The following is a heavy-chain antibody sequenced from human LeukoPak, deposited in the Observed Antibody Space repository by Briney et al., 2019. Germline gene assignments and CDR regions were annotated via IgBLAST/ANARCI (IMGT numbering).Heavy chain of an antibody. J-gene: IGHJ4*02. V-gene: IGHV4-30-4*08. CDR2: IYYSGST. Sequence: PSETLSLTCTVSGGSISSSSYYWGWIRQPPGKGLEWIGYIYYSGSTYYNPSLKSRVTISVDTSKNQFSLKLSSVTAADTAVYYCARVFSYYDFWSGYLFDYWGQGTLVTVSS. CDR3: ARVFSYYDFWSGYLFDY. CDR1: GGSISSSSYY. D-gene: IGHD3-3*01.